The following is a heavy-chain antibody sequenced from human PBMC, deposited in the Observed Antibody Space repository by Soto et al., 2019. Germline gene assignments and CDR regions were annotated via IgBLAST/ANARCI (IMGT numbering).Heavy chain of an antibody. D-gene: IGHD4-4*01. Sequence: QVQLVESGGGVVQPGRSLRLSCAASGFTFSSYAMHWVRQAPGKGLEWVAVISFDGNTKFYTGSVKGRFTISRDNSKKTLYVQMNSLRAEDRAVYYCARAQYPSYYYCGRDVWGQGITFTVSS. J-gene: IGHJ6*02. CDR3: ARAQYPSYYYCGRDV. CDR2: ISFDGNTK. V-gene: IGHV3-30-3*01. CDR1: GFTFSSYA.